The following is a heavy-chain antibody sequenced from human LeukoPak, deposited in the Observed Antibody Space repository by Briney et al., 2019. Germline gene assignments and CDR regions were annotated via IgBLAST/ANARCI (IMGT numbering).Heavy chain of an antibody. Sequence: SETLSLTCTVSGGSISSYYWSWIRQPPGKGLEWIGEINHSGSTNYNPSLKSRVTISVDTSKNQFSLKLSSVTAADTAVYYCARAEYSYGKGGFDYWGQGTLVTVSS. CDR1: GGSISSYY. CDR3: ARAEYSYGKGGFDY. D-gene: IGHD5-18*01. J-gene: IGHJ4*02. V-gene: IGHV4-34*01. CDR2: INHSGST.